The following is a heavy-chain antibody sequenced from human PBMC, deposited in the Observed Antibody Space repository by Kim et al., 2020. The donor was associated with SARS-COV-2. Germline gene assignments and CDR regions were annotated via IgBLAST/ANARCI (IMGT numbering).Heavy chain of an antibody. CDR3: VKEASRLKDFDF. Sequence: YEQKIQGRVTMTRETSANTVYMEVSSLRSEDTAIYYCVKEASRLKDFDFWGQGTLVIVSS. D-gene: IGHD6-25*01. J-gene: IGHJ4*02. V-gene: IGHV1-46*01.